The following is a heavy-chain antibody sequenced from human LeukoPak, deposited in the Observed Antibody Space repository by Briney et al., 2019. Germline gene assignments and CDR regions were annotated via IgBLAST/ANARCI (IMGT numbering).Heavy chain of an antibody. CDR3: ASSVITPGGFDV. V-gene: IGHV5-51*01. CDR2: NYPGDSDP. Sequence: GESLKIPCKGFGYSLTNYWTVWVRQMPGKGLEWMGTNYPGDSDPTYSPSFQGQVTISADKSISTAYLQCSSLKASDTAMYYCASSVITPGGFDVWGQGTMVTVSS. J-gene: IGHJ3*01. CDR1: GYSLTNYW. D-gene: IGHD3-10*01.